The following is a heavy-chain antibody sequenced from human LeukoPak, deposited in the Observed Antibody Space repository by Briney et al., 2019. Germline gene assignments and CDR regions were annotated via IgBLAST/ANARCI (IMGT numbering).Heavy chain of an antibody. CDR3: ARETGDSSGVFDY. V-gene: IGHV3-21*01. D-gene: IGHD3-22*01. J-gene: IGHJ4*02. CDR2: ISSSSSYI. CDR1: GFTFSSYS. Sequence: PGGSLRLSCAASGFTFSSYSMNWVRQAPGKGLEWVSSISSSSSYIYYADSVKGRFTISRDNAKNSLYLQMNSLRAEDTAVYYCARETGDSSGVFDYWGQGTLVTVSS.